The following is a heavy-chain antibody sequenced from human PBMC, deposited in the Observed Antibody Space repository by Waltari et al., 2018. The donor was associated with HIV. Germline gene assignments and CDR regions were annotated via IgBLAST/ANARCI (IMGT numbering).Heavy chain of an antibody. CDR1: GFTFGDYG. D-gene: IGHD3-3*01. CDR2: ISYDGTKK. V-gene: IGHV3-30*04. CDR3: ARGVDDYWNGYFNFDS. J-gene: IGHJ4*02. Sequence: QVQLVESGGAVVQPGRSLRLSCAASGFTFGDYGMHWVRQGPGKGVEWVTGISYDGTKKYYGDSVKCRFTSPRDNSKNTVFLQMNSLRAEDTAVYYCARGVDDYWNGYFNFDSWGQGTLVTVSS.